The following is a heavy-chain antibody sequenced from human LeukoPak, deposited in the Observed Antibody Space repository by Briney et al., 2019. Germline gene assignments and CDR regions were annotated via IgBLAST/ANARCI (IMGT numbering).Heavy chain of an antibody. CDR1: GGTFSSYA. CDR3: ARSGYDFAPYFYYGMDV. J-gene: IGHJ6*02. V-gene: IGHV1-69*04. D-gene: IGHD5-12*01. Sequence: SVKVSCKASGGTFSSYAISWVRQAPGQGLEWMGRIFPILGIAHYEQKLQGRVTITADKSTSTAYMELSSLRSEDTAVYYCARSGYDFAPYFYYGMDVWGQGTTVTVSS. CDR2: IFPILGIA.